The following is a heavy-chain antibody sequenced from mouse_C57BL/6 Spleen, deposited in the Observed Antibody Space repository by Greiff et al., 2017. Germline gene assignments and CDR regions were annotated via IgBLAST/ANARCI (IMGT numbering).Heavy chain of an antibody. CDR3: ARGLEAMDY. V-gene: IGHV1-54*01. CDR2: INPGSGGT. CDR1: GYAFTNYL. D-gene: IGHD4-1*01. J-gene: IGHJ4*01. Sequence: QVQLQQSGAELVRPGTSVKVSCKASGYAFTNYLIEWVKQRPGQGLEWIGVINPGSGGTNYNEKFKGKATLTADKSSSTAYMQLSSLTSEDSAVYFCARGLEAMDYWGKGTSVTVSS.